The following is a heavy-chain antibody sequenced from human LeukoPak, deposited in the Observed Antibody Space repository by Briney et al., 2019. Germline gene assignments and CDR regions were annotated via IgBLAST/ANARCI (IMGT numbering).Heavy chain of an antibody. D-gene: IGHD2-15*01. V-gene: IGHV4-59*01. CDR1: GGSISSYY. CDR3: ARGLSSGGSSRWFDP. CDR2: IYYSGST. Sequence: PSETLSLTCTVSGGSISSYYWGWIRQPPGKGLEWIGYIYYSGSTNYNPSLKSRVTISVDTSKHQFSLKLSSVTAADTAVYYCARGLSSGGSSRWFDPWGQGTLVTVSS. J-gene: IGHJ5*02.